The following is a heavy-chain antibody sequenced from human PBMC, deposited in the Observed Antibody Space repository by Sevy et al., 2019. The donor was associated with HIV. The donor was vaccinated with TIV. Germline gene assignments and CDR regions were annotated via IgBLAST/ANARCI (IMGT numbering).Heavy chain of an antibody. J-gene: IGHJ6*03. CDR2: ISSSSTI. CDR1: GFTFSSYS. Sequence: GGSLRLSCAASGFTFSSYSMNWVRQAPGKGLEWVSYISSSSTIYYADSVKGRFTISRDNAKNSLYLQMNSLRDEDTAVYYWARDDDYMDVWGKGTTVTVSS. V-gene: IGHV3-48*02. CDR3: ARDDDYMDV.